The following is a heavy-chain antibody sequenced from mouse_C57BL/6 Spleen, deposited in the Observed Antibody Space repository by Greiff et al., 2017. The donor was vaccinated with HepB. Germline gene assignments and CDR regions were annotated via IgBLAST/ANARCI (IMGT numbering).Heavy chain of an antibody. CDR3: ARTWADYYAMDY. D-gene: IGHD4-1*01. CDR1: SYTFTSYW. V-gene: IGHV1-64*01. J-gene: IGHJ4*01. CDR2: IHPNSGST. Sequence: QVQLQQPGAELVKPGASVKLSCKASSYTFTSYWMHWVKQRPGQGLEWIGMIHPNSGSTNYNEKFKSKATLTVDKSSSTAYMQLSSLTSEDSAVYYCARTWADYYAMDYWGQGTSVTVSS.